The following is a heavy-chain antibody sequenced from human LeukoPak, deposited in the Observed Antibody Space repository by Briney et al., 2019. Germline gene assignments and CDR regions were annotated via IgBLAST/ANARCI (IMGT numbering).Heavy chain of an antibody. D-gene: IGHD3-3*01. CDR1: GFTFSDYY. CDR2: ISSSGSTI. CDR3: ARMGPRRFLEWLAFDY. J-gene: IGHJ4*02. V-gene: IGHV3-11*01. Sequence: PGGSLRLSCAASGFTFSDYYMSWIRQAPGKGLEWVSYISSSGSTIYYADSVKGRFTISRDNARNSLYLQMNSLRAEDTAVYYCARMGPRRFLEWLAFDYWGQGTLVTVSS.